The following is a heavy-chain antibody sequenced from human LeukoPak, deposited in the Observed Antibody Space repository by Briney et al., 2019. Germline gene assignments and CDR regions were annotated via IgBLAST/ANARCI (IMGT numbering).Heavy chain of an antibody. CDR2: IIPIFGTA. Sequence: SVKVSWKASGGTFSSYAISWVRQAPGQGLEWMGGIIPIFGTANYAQKFQGRVTITADKSTSTAYMELSSLRSEDTAVYYCARDPPAVADSNDYWGQGTLVTVSS. J-gene: IGHJ4*02. V-gene: IGHV1-69*06. CDR3: ARDPPAVADSNDY. CDR1: GGTFSSYA. D-gene: IGHD6-19*01.